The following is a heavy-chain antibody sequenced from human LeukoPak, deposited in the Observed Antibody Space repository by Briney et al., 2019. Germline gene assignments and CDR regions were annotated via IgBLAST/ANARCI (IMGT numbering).Heavy chain of an antibody. Sequence: ASVKVSCKASGYTFTSYDINWVRQATGQGLEWMGWMNPNSGNTNYAQKLQGRVTMTTDTSTSTAYMELRSLRSDDTAVYYCARDDIVVAPHDYWGQGTLVTVSS. CDR1: GYTFTSYD. J-gene: IGHJ4*02. V-gene: IGHV1-18*01. CDR2: MNPNSGNT. CDR3: ARDDIVVAPHDY. D-gene: IGHD2-15*01.